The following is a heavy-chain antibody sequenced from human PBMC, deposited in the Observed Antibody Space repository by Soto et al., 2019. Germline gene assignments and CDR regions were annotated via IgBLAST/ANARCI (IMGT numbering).Heavy chain of an antibody. CDR1: GYTFTSYA. Sequence: QVQLVQSGAEEKKPGASVKVSCKASGYTFTSYAMHWVRQAPGQRLEWMGWNNAGNGNTKYSQKFQGRVTITMDTSANTANIELSSLRSAVTAVYSCASNYAGSTPSCIDVWGQGTTVTVSS. D-gene: IGHD1-7*01. CDR2: NNAGNGNT. V-gene: IGHV1-3*05. J-gene: IGHJ3*01. CDR3: ASNYAGSTPSCIDV.